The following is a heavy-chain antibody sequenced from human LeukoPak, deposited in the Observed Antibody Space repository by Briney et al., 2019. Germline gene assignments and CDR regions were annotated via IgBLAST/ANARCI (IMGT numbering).Heavy chain of an antibody. J-gene: IGHJ4*02. CDR1: GFTFNIYG. CDR2: INHSGSS. CDR3: ARPTNSGDWSFDR. D-gene: IGHD1-26*01. Sequence: GSLRLSCAASGFTFNIYGMSWVRQAPGRGLEWIGEINHSGSSNYNPSLKSRVTMSVDTSKDQFSLKLTSVTAADTAVYYCARPTNSGDWSFDRWGRGTLVTVSS. V-gene: IGHV4-34*01.